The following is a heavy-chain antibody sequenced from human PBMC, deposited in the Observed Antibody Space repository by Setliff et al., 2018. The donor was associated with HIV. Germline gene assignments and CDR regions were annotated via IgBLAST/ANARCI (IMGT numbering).Heavy chain of an antibody. D-gene: IGHD3-10*01. J-gene: IGHJ6*02. V-gene: IGHV4-61*05. Sequence: SETLSLTCAVSGDSITSRNYHWDWVRQPPGKGLEWIGYIYDSGSTNYNPSLKSRVTMSVDTSKNQFSLKLSSVTAADTAVYYCARGYYGSDLQNAMDVWGQGTTVTVSS. CDR2: IYDSGST. CDR3: ARGYYGSDLQNAMDV. CDR1: GDSITSRNYH.